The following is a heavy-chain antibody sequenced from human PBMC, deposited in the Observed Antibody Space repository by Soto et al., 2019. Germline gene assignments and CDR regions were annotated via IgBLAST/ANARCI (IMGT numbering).Heavy chain of an antibody. CDR1: GFTFSDHY. J-gene: IGHJ4*02. D-gene: IGHD1-1*01. CDR3: VRSGDNYNPLDY. Sequence: GGSLRLSCAASGFTFSDHYMSWIRQAPGKGLEWIGYSSNSGSFTRYADSVKGRFSISRDNAKNSLYLQINSLRGDDTATYFCVRSGDNYNPLDYWGQGTPVT. CDR2: SSNSGSFT. V-gene: IGHV3-11*06.